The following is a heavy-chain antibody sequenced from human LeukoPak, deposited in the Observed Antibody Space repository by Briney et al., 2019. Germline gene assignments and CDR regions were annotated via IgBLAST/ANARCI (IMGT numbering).Heavy chain of an antibody. D-gene: IGHD6-19*01. CDR1: GFTFSSYA. CDR3: AKGPKVAGRPYYFDY. CDR2: ISSSGGST. V-gene: IGHV3-23*01. J-gene: IGHJ4*02. Sequence: GGSLRLSCAAFGFTFSSYAMSWVRQAPGKGLEWVSAISSSGGSTYYADSVKGRFTISRDNSKNTLYVQVNSLRAEDTAVYYCAKGPKVAGRPYYFDYWGQGTLVTVSS.